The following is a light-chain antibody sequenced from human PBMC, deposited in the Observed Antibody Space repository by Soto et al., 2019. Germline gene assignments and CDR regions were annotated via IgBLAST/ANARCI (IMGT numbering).Light chain of an antibody. CDR3: QQLNSLFT. Sequence: DIQLTQSPSFLSASVGDRVTITCRASQGISXYLALYQQKPGKAPKLLIYAASTFXXGVPSRFSGSGSGTXXXXXXXXXXXXXFATYYCQQLNSLFTFGPGTKVDIK. J-gene: IGKJ3*01. CDR2: AAS. CDR1: QGISXY. V-gene: IGKV1-9*01.